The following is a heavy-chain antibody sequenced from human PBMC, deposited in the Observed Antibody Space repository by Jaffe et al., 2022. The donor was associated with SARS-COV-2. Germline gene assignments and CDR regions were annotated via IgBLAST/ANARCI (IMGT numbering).Heavy chain of an antibody. V-gene: IGHV3-21*02. J-gene: IGHJ6*02. D-gene: IGHD2-2*01. Sequence: EVQLVESGGGLVKPGGSLRLSCAASGFSFSSFSMNWVRQAPGKGLEWVSSVSSSSTYIYYADSVKGRFTVSRDNAKNSVYLQMNSLGAEDTAVYFCARDPGVLPDATQALYHEYGMDVWGQGTTVTVSS. CDR2: VSSSSTYI. CDR1: GFSFSSFS. CDR3: ARDPGVLPDATQALYHEYGMDV.